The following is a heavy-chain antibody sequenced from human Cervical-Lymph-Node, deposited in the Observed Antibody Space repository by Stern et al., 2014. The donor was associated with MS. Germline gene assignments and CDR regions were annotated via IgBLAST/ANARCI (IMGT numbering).Heavy chain of an antibody. J-gene: IGHJ4*02. CDR2: IYPGDSDT. CDR1: GYNFTTYW. CDR3: MLGGYCSNSRCYSPDS. D-gene: IGHD2-2*02. V-gene: IGHV5-51*01. Sequence: EVQLVQSGAEVKKPGESVKISCKASGYNFTTYWIGWVRQMPGKGLEWMGIIYPGDSDTTYSPSFQGPVTISADKFITTAYVQRSSLKASDTAIYYCMLGGYCSNSRCYSPDSWGPGTLLIVSS.